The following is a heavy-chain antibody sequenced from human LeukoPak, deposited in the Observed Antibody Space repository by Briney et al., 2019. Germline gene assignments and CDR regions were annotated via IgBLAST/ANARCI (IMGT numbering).Heavy chain of an antibody. CDR2: ISSNGGST. J-gene: IGHJ4*02. V-gene: IGHV3-64*01. D-gene: IGHD3-10*01. CDR1: GFTFSSYA. CDR3: ARDVYYGSGSPRLDY. Sequence: GGSLRLSCAASGFTFSSYAMHWVRQAPGKGLEYVSAISSNGGSTYYANSVKGRFTISRDNAKNSLYLQMNSLRAEDTAVYYCARDVYYGSGSPRLDYWGQGTLVTVSS.